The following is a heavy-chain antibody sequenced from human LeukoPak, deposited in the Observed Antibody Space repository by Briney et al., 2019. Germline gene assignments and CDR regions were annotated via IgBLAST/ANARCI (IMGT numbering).Heavy chain of an antibody. CDR2: MNPNSGNT. V-gene: IGHV1-8*01. D-gene: IGHD3-22*01. Sequence: ASVKVSCKASGYTFTSYDINWVRQATGQGLEWMGWMNPNSGNTGYAQKFQGRVTMTRNTSISTAYMELSSLRSEDTAVYYCARERSDSSGYYWDYWGQGTLVTVSS. J-gene: IGHJ4*02. CDR1: GYTFTSYD. CDR3: ARERSDSSGYYWDY.